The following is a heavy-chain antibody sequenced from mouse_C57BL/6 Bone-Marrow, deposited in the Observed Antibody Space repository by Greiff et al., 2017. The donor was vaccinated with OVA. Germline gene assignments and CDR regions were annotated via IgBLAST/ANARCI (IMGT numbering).Heavy chain of an antibody. CDR1: GFTFSDYG. CDR3: ARRDYDGRAMDY. V-gene: IGHV5-17*01. J-gene: IGHJ4*01. Sequence: EVMLVESGGGLVKPGGSLKLSCAASGFTFSDYGMHWVRQAPEKGLEWVAYISSGSSTIYYADTVKGRFTISRDNAKNTLFLQMTSLRSEDTAVYYCARRDYDGRAMDYWGQGTSVTVSS. CDR2: ISSGSSTI. D-gene: IGHD2-4*01.